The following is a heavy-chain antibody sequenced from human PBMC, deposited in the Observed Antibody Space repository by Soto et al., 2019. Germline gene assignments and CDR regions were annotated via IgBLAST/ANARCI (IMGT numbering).Heavy chain of an antibody. CDR1: GFPFSTFE. J-gene: IGHJ4*02. CDR2: IRPSGDST. D-gene: IGHD5-12*01. Sequence: GGSLRLSCAAPGFPFSTFEMTWVRQAPGKGLEWVSIIRPSGDSTDYADSVKGRFTISRDNSKYTLYLQLNNLRAEDTAVYYCVKGGWLDYWGQGTVVTVSS. CDR3: VKGGWLDY. V-gene: IGHV3-23*01.